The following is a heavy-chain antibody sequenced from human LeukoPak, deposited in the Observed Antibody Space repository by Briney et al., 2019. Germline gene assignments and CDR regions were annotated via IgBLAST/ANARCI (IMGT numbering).Heavy chain of an antibody. V-gene: IGHV4-59*08. CDR3: ARHIAIGGTCLHY. CDR1: GGSINSYY. Sequence: SETLSLTCTVSGGSINSYYWSWIRQPPGKGLEWIGYIPYSGYTHYSPSLQSRVTISVDTSKNQFSLRLSSVTAADTAVYYCARHIAIGGTCLHYWGQGTPVTVSS. CDR2: IPYSGYT. J-gene: IGHJ4*02. D-gene: IGHD2/OR15-2a*01.